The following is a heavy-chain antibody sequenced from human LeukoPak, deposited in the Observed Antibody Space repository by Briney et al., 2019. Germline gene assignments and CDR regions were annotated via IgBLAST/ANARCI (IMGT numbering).Heavy chain of an antibody. CDR1: GGSISSSSYY. J-gene: IGHJ5*02. CDR3: ARHRGDMTTPLMNWFDP. CDR2: IYYSGST. V-gene: IGHV4-39*07. D-gene: IGHD4-11*01. Sequence: SETLSLTCTVSGGSISSSSYYWGWIRQPPGKGLEWIGSIYYSGSTYYNPSLKSRVTISVDTSKNQFSLKLSSVTAADTAVYYCARHRGDMTTPLMNWFDPWGQGTLVTVSS.